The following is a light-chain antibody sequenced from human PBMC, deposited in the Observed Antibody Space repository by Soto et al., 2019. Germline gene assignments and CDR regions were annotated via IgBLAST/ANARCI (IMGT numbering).Light chain of an antibody. CDR3: QKYNSAPRT. Sequence: DIQMTQSPSSLSASVGDRVTITCRASQGISNYLAWYQQKPGKVTKLLIYAASTLQSGGPSRFSGSGSGTDFTLTISSLQPEDVATYYCQKYNSAPRTFGQGNKVEIK. CDR2: AAS. V-gene: IGKV1-27*01. J-gene: IGKJ1*01. CDR1: QGISNY.